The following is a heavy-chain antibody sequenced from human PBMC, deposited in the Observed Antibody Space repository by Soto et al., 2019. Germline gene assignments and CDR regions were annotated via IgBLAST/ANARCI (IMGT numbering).Heavy chain of an antibody. CDR2: INAGNGNT. CDR1: GYTFTSYA. D-gene: IGHD4-4*01. J-gene: IGHJ6*03. V-gene: IGHV1-3*01. Sequence: ASVKVSCKASGYTFTSYAMHWVRQAPGQRLEWMGWINAGNGNTKYSQKFQGRVTITRETSASTAYMELSSLRSEDTAVYYCARVLQPYYYYYMDVWGKGTTVTVSS. CDR3: ARVLQPYYYYYMDV.